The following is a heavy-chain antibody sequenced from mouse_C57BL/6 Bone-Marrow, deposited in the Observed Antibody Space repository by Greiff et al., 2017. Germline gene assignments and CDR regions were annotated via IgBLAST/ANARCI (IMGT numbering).Heavy chain of an antibody. CDR1: GFNIKDDY. Sequence: VQLQQSGAELVRPGASVKLSCTASGFNIKDDYMPWVKQRPEQGLEWIGWIDPENGDTEYASKFQGKATITADTSSNTAYLQLSSLTSEDTAVYFCTTRGLRLLSWFAYWGQGTLVTVSA. D-gene: IGHD3-2*02. J-gene: IGHJ3*01. V-gene: IGHV14-4*01. CDR2: IDPENGDT. CDR3: TTRGLRLLSWFAY.